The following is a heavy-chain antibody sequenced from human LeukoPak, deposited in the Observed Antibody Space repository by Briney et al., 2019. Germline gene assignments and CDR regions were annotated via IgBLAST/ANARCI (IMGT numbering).Heavy chain of an antibody. V-gene: IGHV3-48*03. CDR1: GFTFNSQE. Sequence: GGSLRLSCVASGFTFNSQEMNWVRQTPGKGLECVSYISGSATTIHYADSVKGRFTISRDNAKNSLYLQRDSLRAEDTAVYYCARGYSYGSHFDLWGQGTPVTVSS. D-gene: IGHD5-18*01. CDR2: ISGSATTI. CDR3: ARGYSYGSHFDL. J-gene: IGHJ4*02.